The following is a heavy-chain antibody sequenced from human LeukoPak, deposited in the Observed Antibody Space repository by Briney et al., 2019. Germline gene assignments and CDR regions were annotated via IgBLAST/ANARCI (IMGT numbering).Heavy chain of an antibody. J-gene: IGHJ4*02. Sequence: LETLSLTCTVSGGSISSFYWSWVRQPAGKGLEWIGRINTSGNTNYNPSLKSRVTMSIDTSKNQFSLKLSSMTAADTAVYYCARTRSWLPFEYWGQGTLVTVSS. CDR2: INTSGNT. V-gene: IGHV4-4*07. CDR3: ARTRSWLPFEY. D-gene: IGHD5-12*01. CDR1: GGSISSFY.